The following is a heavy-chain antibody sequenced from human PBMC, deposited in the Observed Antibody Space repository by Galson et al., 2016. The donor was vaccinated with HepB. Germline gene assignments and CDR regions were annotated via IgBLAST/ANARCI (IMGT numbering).Heavy chain of an antibody. V-gene: IGHV3-64D*09. J-gene: IGHJ3*01. CDR2: IRSNGYST. CDR3: CFWRGWDEAFDV. CDR1: GFTLSRYD. Sequence: SLRLSCAASGFTLSRYDMHWVRQAPGKGLEYVSLIRSNGYSTYYADSVKGRFTISRDSSKNTLYLQMSSLKTEDTAVYYCCFWRGWDEAFDVWGQGTMVFVSS. D-gene: IGHD3-3*01.